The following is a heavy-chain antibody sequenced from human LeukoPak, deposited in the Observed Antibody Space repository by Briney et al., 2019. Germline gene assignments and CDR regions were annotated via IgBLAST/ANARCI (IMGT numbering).Heavy chain of an antibody. CDR1: GYTFTSYD. V-gene: IGHV1-8*03. CDR2: MNPNSGNT. J-gene: IGHJ6*03. Sequence: ASVKLSCKASGYTFTSYDINWVRQATGQGLEWMGWMNPNSGNTGYAQQFQGRVTINRNTSISTAYMELSSLRSEDTAVYYCARVLLWFGELFPYYMDVWGKGTTVTVSS. CDR3: ARVLLWFGELFPYYMDV. D-gene: IGHD3-10*01.